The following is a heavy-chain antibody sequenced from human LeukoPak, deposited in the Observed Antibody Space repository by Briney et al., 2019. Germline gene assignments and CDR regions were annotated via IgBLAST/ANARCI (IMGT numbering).Heavy chain of an antibody. Sequence: ASVKVSCTASGYTFTGYYMHWVRQAPGQGLEWTGWINPNSGGTNYAQKFRGRVTMTRDTSISTAYMELSRLRSDNTAVFYCARTRYCSGSTCYSYLEYWGQGTLVTVSS. V-gene: IGHV1-2*02. CDR2: INPNSGGT. CDR1: GYTFTGYY. CDR3: ARTRYCSGSTCYSYLEY. D-gene: IGHD2-15*01. J-gene: IGHJ4*02.